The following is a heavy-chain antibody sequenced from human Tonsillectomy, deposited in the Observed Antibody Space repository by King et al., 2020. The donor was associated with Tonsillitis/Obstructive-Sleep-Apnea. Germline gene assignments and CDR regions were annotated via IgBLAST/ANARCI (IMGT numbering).Heavy chain of an antibody. V-gene: IGHV1-24*01. CDR3: ATALCPTTVVTNYYHYYMDV. CDR2: FDPEDGET. D-gene: IGHD4-23*01. J-gene: IGHJ6*03. CDR1: EYTLNKLS. Sequence: QLVQSGAEVKKPGASVRVSCKVSEYTLNKLSMHWVRQAPGKGLEWMGGFDPEDGETIYAQKFQDRVTMTEDTSTDTAYIELSSLRFEDTAIYYCATALCPTTVVTNYYHYYMDVWGKGTTVTVSS.